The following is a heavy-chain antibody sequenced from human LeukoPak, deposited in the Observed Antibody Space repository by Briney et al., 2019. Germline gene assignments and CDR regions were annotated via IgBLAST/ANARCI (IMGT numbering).Heavy chain of an antibody. CDR1: GFTFSSYE. CDR2: ISSSGSTI. D-gene: IGHD7-27*01. V-gene: IGHV3-48*03. J-gene: IGHJ4*02. CDR3: ARIQTGDFDY. Sequence: GGSLRLSCAASGFTFSSYEMNWVRQAPGKGLEWVSYISSSGSTIYYADSVKGRFTISRDNAKNSLYLQMYSLRAEDTAVYYCARIQTGDFDYWGQGTLVTVSS.